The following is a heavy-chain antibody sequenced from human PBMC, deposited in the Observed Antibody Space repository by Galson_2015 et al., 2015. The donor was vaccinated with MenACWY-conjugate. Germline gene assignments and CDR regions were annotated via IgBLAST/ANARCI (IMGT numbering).Heavy chain of an antibody. J-gene: IGHJ6*03. CDR3: ALTRRYTSYYYYYYIDV. CDR1: GFSLDTSGMC. D-gene: IGHD5-12*01. V-gene: IGHV2-70*11. Sequence: PALVKPTQTLTLTCTFSGFSLDTSGMCVGWIRQPPGKALEWLARIDWDDNKYYSSSLKTRLTISKDTSKNQVVFTMTNLDPVDTGTYYCALTRRYTSYYYYYYIDVWGKGTTVTVSS. CDR2: IDWDDNK.